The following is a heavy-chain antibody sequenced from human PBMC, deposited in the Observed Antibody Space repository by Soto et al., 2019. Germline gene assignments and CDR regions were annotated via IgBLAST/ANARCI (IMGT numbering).Heavy chain of an antibody. V-gene: IGHV4-4*07. Sequence: SETLALTCSVSLDSISNSYWTWIRQPAGKGLEWIGHIYSSGNANYNPSLKSRVTMSLDTSKNQFSLSLKSVTAADTAIYYCAKGRGFYSDNYFDPWGQGTQVTVSS. D-gene: IGHD3-22*01. CDR1: LDSISNSY. CDR2: IYSSGNA. J-gene: IGHJ5*02. CDR3: AKGRGFYSDNYFDP.